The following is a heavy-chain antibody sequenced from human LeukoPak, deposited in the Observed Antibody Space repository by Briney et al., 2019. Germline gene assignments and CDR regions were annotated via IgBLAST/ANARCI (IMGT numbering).Heavy chain of an antibody. V-gene: IGHV4-59*12. CDR2: IYYSGST. CDR1: GGSISSYY. CDR3: ARETLHSAVAARPRYFDY. Sequence: SETLSLTCTVSGGSISSYYWSWIRQPPGKGLEWIGYIYYSGSTNYNPSLKSRVTISVDTSKNQFSLKLSSVTAADTAVYYCARETLHSAVAARPRYFDYWGQGTLVTVSS. D-gene: IGHD6-6*01. J-gene: IGHJ4*02.